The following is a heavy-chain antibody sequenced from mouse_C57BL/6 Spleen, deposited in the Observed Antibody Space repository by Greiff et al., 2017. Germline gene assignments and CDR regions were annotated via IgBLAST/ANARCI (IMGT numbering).Heavy chain of an antibody. CDR3: ARHQELRQAYYAMDY. D-gene: IGHD2-4*01. Sequence: VMLVESGPGLVAPSQSLSITCTVSGFSLTSYGVHWVRQPPGKGLEWLVVIWSDGSTTYNSALKSRLSISKDNSKSQVFLKMNSLQTDDTAMYYCARHQELRQAYYAMDYWGQGTSVTVSS. V-gene: IGHV2-6-1*01. J-gene: IGHJ4*01. CDR2: IWSDGST. CDR1: GFSLTSYG.